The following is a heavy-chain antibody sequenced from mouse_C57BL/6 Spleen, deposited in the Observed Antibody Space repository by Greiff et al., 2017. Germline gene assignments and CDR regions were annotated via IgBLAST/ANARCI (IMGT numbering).Heavy chain of an antibody. J-gene: IGHJ4*01. CDR1: GYTFTDHT. CDR2: IYPRDGST. Sequence: VKVVESDAELVKPGASVKISCKVSGYTFTDHTIHWMKQRPEQGLEWIGYIYPRDGSTKYNEKFKGKATLTADKSSSTAYMQLNSLTSEDSAVYFCARGGGYYYAMDYWGQGTSVTVSS. CDR3: ARGGGYYYAMDY. V-gene: IGHV1-78*01.